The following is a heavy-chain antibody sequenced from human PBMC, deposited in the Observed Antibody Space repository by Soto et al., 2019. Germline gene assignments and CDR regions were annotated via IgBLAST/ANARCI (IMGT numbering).Heavy chain of an antibody. Sequence: QVQLVESGGGVVQPGRSLRLSCAASGFTFSSYGMHWVRQAPGKGLEWVAVIWYDGSNKYYADSVKGRFTISRDNSKNTLYLQRNSLTAEDTAVYYCARDSGSGWPNNWFDRWGQGTLVTVSS. V-gene: IGHV3-33*01. J-gene: IGHJ5*02. CDR1: GFTFSSYG. CDR3: ARDSGSGWPNNWFDR. CDR2: IWYDGSNK. D-gene: IGHD6-19*01.